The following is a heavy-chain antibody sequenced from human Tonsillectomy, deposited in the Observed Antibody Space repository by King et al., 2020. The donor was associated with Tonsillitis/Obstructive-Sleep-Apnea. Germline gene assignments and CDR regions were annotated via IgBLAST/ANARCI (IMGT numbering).Heavy chain of an antibody. D-gene: IGHD4-23*01. Sequence: QLVQSGAEVKKPGESLRFSCKASGYSFTSYWIGWVRQMPGKGLEWMGIIYPGDSDTRYIPSFQGQVTISADKSISTAYLQWSSLKASDTAMYYCARRSAAGGNSGTYYYGMDVWGQGTTVTVSS. J-gene: IGHJ6*02. CDR1: GYSFTSYW. CDR3: ARRSAAGGNSGTYYYGMDV. V-gene: IGHV5-51*03. CDR2: IYPGDSDT.